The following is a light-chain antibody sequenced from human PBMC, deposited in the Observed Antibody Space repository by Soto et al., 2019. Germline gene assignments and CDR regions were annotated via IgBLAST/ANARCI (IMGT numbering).Light chain of an antibody. CDR2: DVN. Sequence: QSVLTQSASVSGSPGQSITISCTGTTSDVGGYNYVTWYQQYPGQAPKIIIYDVNRRPPGVSDRFSASKYGNTASLTVSYLQAGEDSDYFCHSFKNIQTVVFGGGTNVIV. CDR1: TSDVGGYNY. V-gene: IGLV2-14*03. J-gene: IGLJ1*01. CDR3: HSFKNIQTVV.